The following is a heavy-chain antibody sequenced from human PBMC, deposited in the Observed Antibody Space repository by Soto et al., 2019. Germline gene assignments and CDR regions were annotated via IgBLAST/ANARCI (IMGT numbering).Heavy chain of an antibody. J-gene: IGHJ5*02. D-gene: IGHD2-2*01. V-gene: IGHV4-59*01. Sequence: PXETLSLTCTVSGGSISSYYWSWIRQPPGKGLEWIGYIYYSGSTNYNPSLKSRVTISVDTSKNQFSLKLSSVTAADTAVYYCAREYQLLGWFDPWGQGTLVTVSS. CDR2: IYYSGST. CDR1: GGSISSYY. CDR3: AREYQLLGWFDP.